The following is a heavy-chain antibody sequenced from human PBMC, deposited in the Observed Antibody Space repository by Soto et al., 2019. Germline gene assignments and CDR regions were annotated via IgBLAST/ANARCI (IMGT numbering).Heavy chain of an antibody. Sequence: QVQLQESGPGLVKPSETLSLTCTVSGPSISSSYWSWIRQSPGKGLEWIGYVHYSGGTKDYPSLTGRVSLSIDTSKNQFSLKLSSVAAADTAVYYCARGYYDSRGQSNTFDVWGQGTMVTVSS. J-gene: IGHJ3*01. CDR3: ARGYYDSRGQSNTFDV. CDR2: VHYSGGT. CDR1: GPSISSSY. V-gene: IGHV4-59*01. D-gene: IGHD3-22*01.